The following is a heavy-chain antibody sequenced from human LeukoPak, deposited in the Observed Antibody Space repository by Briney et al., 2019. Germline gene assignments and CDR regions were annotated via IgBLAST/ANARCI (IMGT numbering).Heavy chain of an antibody. V-gene: IGHV3-23*01. CDR1: GFSFSSYA. D-gene: IGHD2-21*01. CDR3: AKELRYSESLFDY. Sequence: GGSLRLSCAASGFSFSSYAMSWVRQAPGKGLEWVSGTSGSSGSTYYADSVKGRFTISRDNSKNTLYLQMNSLRAEDTAVYYCAKELRYSESLFDYWGQGALVTVSS. CDR2: TSGSSGST. J-gene: IGHJ4*02.